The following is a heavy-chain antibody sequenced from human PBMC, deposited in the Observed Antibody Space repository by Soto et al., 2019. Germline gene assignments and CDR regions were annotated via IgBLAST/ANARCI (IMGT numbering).Heavy chain of an antibody. CDR3: ARGDSTIIPAVSDF. CDR1: GFTFNNYG. CDR2: VSKSDYT. D-gene: IGHD2-2*01. V-gene: IGHV3-21*01. J-gene: IGHJ4*02. Sequence: GGSLRLSCVVSGFTFNNYGINWVRQAPGKGLEWVSTVSKSDYTYYSDSVKGRFTISRDNAKNSVSLQMNTLRAEDTAVHYCARGDSTIIPAVSDFWGQGTLVTVSS.